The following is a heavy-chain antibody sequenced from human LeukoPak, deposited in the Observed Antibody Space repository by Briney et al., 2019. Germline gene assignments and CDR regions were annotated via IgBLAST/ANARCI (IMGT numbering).Heavy chain of an antibody. V-gene: IGHV3-48*02. Sequence: GGSLRLSCVASGFIFSDYSMNWVRQAPGKGLEWVSYISSSSSTVLYADSMKGRLTISRDNAKNSLYLQMNSLRDEDTAVYYCARDRDYAFGIWGQGTMVTVSS. CDR1: GFIFSDYS. CDR3: ARDRDYAFGI. J-gene: IGHJ3*02. CDR2: ISSSSSTV.